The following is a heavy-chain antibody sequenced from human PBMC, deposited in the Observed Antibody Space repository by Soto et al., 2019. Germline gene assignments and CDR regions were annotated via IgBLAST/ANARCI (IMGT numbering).Heavy chain of an antibody. Sequence: GGSLRLSCTASGFTFGDYAMSWFRQAPGKGLEWVGFIRSKAYGGTTEYAASVKGRFTISRDDSKSIAYLQMNSLKTEDTAVYYCTRDRKAGYYDFWSGYYPIFDLWGRGTLVTVSS. J-gene: IGHJ2*01. D-gene: IGHD3-3*01. CDR3: TRDRKAGYYDFWSGYYPIFDL. CDR1: GFTFGDYA. CDR2: IRSKAYGGTT. V-gene: IGHV3-49*03.